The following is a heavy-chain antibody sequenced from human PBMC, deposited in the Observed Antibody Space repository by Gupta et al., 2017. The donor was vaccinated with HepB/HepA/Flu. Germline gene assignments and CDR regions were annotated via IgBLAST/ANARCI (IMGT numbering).Heavy chain of an antibody. V-gene: IGHV3-23*01. CDR3: AKEGAGTRRYYSIDG. J-gene: IGHJ6*03. Sequence: GGGSVKPGGSLRLSCAASDFTFSSYAMTWVRQGPGKGLEWVSSITGSGAGTDYADSVKGRFTIIRDNSNNMVYLQMNSLRAEDTAVDYCAKEGAGTRRYYSIDGGGKGTSVTV. CDR2: ITGSGAGT. CDR1: DFTFSSYA. D-gene: IGHD1-1*01.